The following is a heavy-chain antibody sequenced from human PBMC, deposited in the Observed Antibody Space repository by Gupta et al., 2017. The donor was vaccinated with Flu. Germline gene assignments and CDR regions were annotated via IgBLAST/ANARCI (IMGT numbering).Heavy chain of an antibody. V-gene: IGHV3-7*01. CDR1: GFTLSVYW. J-gene: IGHJ5*01. Sequence: EVQLVESGGGLVQPGGSLRVSCGASGFTLSVYWMSWVRQAPGKGPELVANINRDGSVINYMDFVRGRFTISRDNAKNAVYFQMNSLRVDNTAVYYCARDVGSGDYDSWGQGTLVTVSS. D-gene: IGHD4-17*01. CDR3: ARDVGSGDYDS. CDR2: INRDGSVI.